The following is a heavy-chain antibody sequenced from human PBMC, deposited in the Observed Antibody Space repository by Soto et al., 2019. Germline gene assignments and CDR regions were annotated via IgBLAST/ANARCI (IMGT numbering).Heavy chain of an antibody. CDR1: GYSFSSYC. CDR2: IWYDGSNK. V-gene: IGHV3-33*01. D-gene: IGHD6-13*01. CDR3: SRYPQQQSSRDYYYCMDV. Sequence: GSLRISCTASGYSFSSYCMDWVRQAPGKGLEWVAVIWYDGSNKYYADSVKGRFTISRDNSKNTLYLQMNSLRAEDTAVYYCSRYPQQQSSRDYYYCMDVGGQET. J-gene: IGHJ6*01.